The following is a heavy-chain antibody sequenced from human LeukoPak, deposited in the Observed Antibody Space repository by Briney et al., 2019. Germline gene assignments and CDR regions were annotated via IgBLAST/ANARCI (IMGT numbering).Heavy chain of an antibody. CDR1: GFTFSSYG. J-gene: IGHJ4*02. CDR2: ISYDGSNK. D-gene: IGHD1-26*01. CDR3: AATKTFDY. Sequence: PGRSLRLPCVASGFTFSSYGMHWVRQAPGKGLEWVAVISYDGSNKHYVDSVKGRFTISRDNSKNTVHLQMNSLRVEDTAVYYCAATKTFDYWGQGTLVTVSS. V-gene: IGHV3-30*03.